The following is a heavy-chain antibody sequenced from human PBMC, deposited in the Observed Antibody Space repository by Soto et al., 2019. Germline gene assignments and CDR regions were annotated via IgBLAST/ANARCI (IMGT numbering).Heavy chain of an antibody. CDR2: INAGNGNT. J-gene: IGHJ4*02. Sequence: QVKLVQSGAEEKKPGASVKVSCKASGYTFTSYAMHWVRQAPGQRLEWMGWINAGNGNTKYSQKFQGRVTITRDTSATAASTKLSSLRSEDTAVYYCARSIVVVTAPDSWGQGTLVTVSS. CDR1: GYTFTSYA. V-gene: IGHV1-3*05. CDR3: ARSIVVVTAPDS. D-gene: IGHD2-21*02.